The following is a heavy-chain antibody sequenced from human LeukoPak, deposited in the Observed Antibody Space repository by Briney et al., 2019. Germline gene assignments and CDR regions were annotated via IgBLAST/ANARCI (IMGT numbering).Heavy chain of an antibody. CDR1: GGTFSSYA. Sequence: GASVKVSCKASGGTFSSYAISWVRQAPGQGLEWMGGIIPIFGTANYAQKFQGRVTITADKSTSTAYMELSRLRSDDTAVYYCARDRDYGDYGGYYYYMDVWGKGTTVTISS. CDR3: ARDRDYGDYGGYYYYMDV. CDR2: IIPIFGTA. D-gene: IGHD4-17*01. V-gene: IGHV1-69*06. J-gene: IGHJ6*03.